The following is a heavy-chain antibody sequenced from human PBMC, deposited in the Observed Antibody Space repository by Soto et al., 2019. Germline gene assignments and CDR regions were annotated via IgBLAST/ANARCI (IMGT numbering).Heavy chain of an antibody. CDR2: ISSSSSYI. D-gene: IGHD6-13*01. CDR3: ARDCSSSWYEGCNYYYGMDV. CDR1: GFTFSSYS. J-gene: IGHJ6*02. Sequence: EVQLVESGGGLVKPGGSLRLSCAASGFTFSSYSMNWVRQAPGKGLELVSSISSSSSYIYYADSGKGRFTISRDNAKNLLYLQMNSVRAEDTAVYYCARDCSSSWYEGCNYYYGMDVCGQGTTVTVSS. V-gene: IGHV3-21*01.